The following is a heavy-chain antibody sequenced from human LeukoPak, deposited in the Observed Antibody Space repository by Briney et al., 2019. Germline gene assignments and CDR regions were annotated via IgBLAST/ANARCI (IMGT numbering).Heavy chain of an antibody. CDR3: ARTPYYDSSGPVLYYFDY. CDR2: FDPEDGET. Sequence: ASVKVSCKVSGYTLTELSMHWVRQAPGKGLEWMGGFDPEDGETIYAQKFQGRVTITTDESTSTAYMELSSLRSEDTAVYYCARTPYYDSSGPVLYYFDYWGQGTLVTVSS. V-gene: IGHV1-24*01. CDR1: GYTLTELS. D-gene: IGHD3-22*01. J-gene: IGHJ4*02.